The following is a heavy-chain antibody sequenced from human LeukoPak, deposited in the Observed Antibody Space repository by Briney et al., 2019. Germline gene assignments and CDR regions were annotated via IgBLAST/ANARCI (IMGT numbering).Heavy chain of an antibody. J-gene: IGHJ4*02. D-gene: IGHD1-26*01. V-gene: IGHV3-74*01. CDR3: AKDRSGSYSQGLDY. CDR1: GFTFTSYW. Sequence: GGSLRLSCTASGFTFTSYWMQWVRQAPGKGLVWVSCINNDGSSTNYADSVKGRFTISRDNSRNTLYLQMNSLRAEDTAVYDCAKDRSGSYSQGLDYWGQGTLVTVSS. CDR2: INNDGSST.